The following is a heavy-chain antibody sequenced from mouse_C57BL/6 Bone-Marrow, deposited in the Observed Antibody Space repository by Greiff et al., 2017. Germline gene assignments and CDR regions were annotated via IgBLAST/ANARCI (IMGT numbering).Heavy chain of an antibody. CDR2: IYWDDDK. J-gene: IGHJ1*03. D-gene: IGHD2-4*01. V-gene: IGHV8-12*01. CDR3: AHDYDSYWYFDV. CDR1: GFSLSTSGMG. Sequence: QVTLKESGPGILQSSQTLSLTCSFSGFSLSTSGMGVSWIRQPSGKGLEWLAHIYWDDDKRYNPSLKSRLTISTDTSRNQVFLKITSVDTADTATYYCAHDYDSYWYFDVWGTGTTVTVSS.